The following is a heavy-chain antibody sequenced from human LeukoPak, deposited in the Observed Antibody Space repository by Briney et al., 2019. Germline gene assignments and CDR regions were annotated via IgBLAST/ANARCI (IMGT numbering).Heavy chain of an antibody. CDR3: AREIRGARPP. CDR1: GGTFSSYA. V-gene: IGHV1-69*04. D-gene: IGHD6-6*01. Sequence: GSSVKVSCKASGGTFSSYAISWVRQAPGQGFEWMGRIIPILGIANYAQKFQGRVTITADKSTSTAYMELSSLRSEDTAVYYCAREIRGARPPWGQGTLVTVSS. J-gene: IGHJ5*02. CDR2: IIPILGIA.